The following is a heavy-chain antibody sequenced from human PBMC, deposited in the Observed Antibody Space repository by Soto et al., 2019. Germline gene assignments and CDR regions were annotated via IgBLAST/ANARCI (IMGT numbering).Heavy chain of an antibody. D-gene: IGHD6-19*01. CDR2: ISYDGSNK. Sequence: GGSLRLSCAASGFTFSSYAMHWVRQAPGKGLEWVAVISYDGSNKYYADSVKGRFTISRDNSKNTLYLQMNSLRAEDTAVYYCATEYSSGWYLNERSFDYWGQGTLVTVSS. CDR1: GFTFSSYA. J-gene: IGHJ4*02. CDR3: ATEYSSGWYLNERSFDY. V-gene: IGHV3-30-3*01.